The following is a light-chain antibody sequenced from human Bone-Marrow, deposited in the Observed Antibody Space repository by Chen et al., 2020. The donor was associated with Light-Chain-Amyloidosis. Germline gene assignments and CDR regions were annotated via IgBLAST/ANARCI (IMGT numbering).Light chain of an antibody. CDR2: DVS. J-gene: IGLJ3*02. Sequence: QSALTQPASVSGSPGQSITIPCTGTSSDVVGYNYVSWYQQHPGTAPKLVIFDVSYRPSGICTRFSGSKSGNTASLTISGLQAEDEADYYCSSYTRSSTWLFGGGTRLTVL. CDR3: SSYTRSSTWL. V-gene: IGLV2-14*03. CDR1: SSDVVGYNY.